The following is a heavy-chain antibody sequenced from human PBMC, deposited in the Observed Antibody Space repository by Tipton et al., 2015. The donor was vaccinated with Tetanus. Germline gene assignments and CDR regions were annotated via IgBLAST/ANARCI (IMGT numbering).Heavy chain of an antibody. CDR2: IYYTGST. J-gene: IGHJ4*02. D-gene: IGHD1-26*01. Sequence: TLSLTCTVSGGSISSGGYYWSWIRQPPGKGLEWIGYIYYTGSTYYNPSLSSRVTISRDLSTNQISLKLRSVTAVDTAVYYCARGSPPYNGSFSWNDLWGQGTQVTVSS. V-gene: IGHV4-61*08. CDR1: GGSISSGGYY. CDR3: ARGSPPYNGSFSWNDL.